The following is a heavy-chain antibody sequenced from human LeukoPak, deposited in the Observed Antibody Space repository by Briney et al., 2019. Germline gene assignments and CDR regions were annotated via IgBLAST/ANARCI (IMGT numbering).Heavy chain of an antibody. CDR3: ARTERHFYESIGYYQYYFDY. J-gene: IGHJ4*02. Sequence: SETLSLTCTVSGGSLSNSSYYWAWVRQPPGKGLEWIGSIYYSGSTYYNPSLESRVTVSVDMSKNQFSLKLSSVTVADTAMYYCARTERHFYESIGYYQYYFDYWGQGILVTVSS. CDR1: GGSLSNSSYY. V-gene: IGHV4-39*01. CDR2: IYYSGST. D-gene: IGHD3-22*01.